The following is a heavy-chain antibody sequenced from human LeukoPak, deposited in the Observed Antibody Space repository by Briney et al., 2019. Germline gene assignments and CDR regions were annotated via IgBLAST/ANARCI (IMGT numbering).Heavy chain of an antibody. J-gene: IGHJ3*02. CDR3: AKDKPNSSGYQGDVFDI. D-gene: IGHD3-22*01. CDR1: GFTFSSYW. Sequence: PGGSLRLSCAASGFTFSSYWMSWVRQAPGKGLEGVANIKQDGSEKYYVDSVKGRFTISRDNAKNSLYLQMNSLRAEDTALYYCAKDKPNSSGYQGDVFDIWGQGTMVTVSS. V-gene: IGHV3-7*03. CDR2: IKQDGSEK.